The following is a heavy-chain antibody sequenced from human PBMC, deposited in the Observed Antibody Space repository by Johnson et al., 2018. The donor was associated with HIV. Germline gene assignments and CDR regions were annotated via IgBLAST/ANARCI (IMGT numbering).Heavy chain of an antibody. V-gene: IGHV3-7*03. CDR1: GFTVSNNH. CDR2: IKCDGSEK. J-gene: IGHJ3*02. CDR3: ARSGDYGAFDI. Sequence: VQLVESGGGLVQPGASLRLSCAASGFTVSNNHLSWVRQAPEKGLEWVADIKCDGSEKYYVDSVKGRFTISRDNAKNSLYLQMNSLRAEDTAVYYCARSGDYGAFDIWGQGTMVTGSS. D-gene: IGHD2-21*02.